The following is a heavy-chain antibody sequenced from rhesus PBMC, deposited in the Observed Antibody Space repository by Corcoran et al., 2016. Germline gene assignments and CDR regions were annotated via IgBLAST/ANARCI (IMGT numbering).Heavy chain of an antibody. CDR1: GGSLSDDYY. J-gene: IGHJ4*01. Sequence: QVQLQESGPGLVKTSETLSLTCAVSGGSLSDDYYWSWIRQPPGKGLEGIGYIYGSGRGTNYNPSLERRVTISTDTSKNQFSLKLNSVTAADTAVYYCATGLDYWGQGVLVTVSS. CDR2: IYGSGRGT. V-gene: IGHV4-106*01. CDR3: ATGLDY.